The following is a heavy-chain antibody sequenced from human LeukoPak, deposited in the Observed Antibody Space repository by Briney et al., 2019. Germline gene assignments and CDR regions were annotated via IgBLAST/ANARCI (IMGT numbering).Heavy chain of an antibody. J-gene: IGHJ4*02. CDR3: ARVEYSSSSRAYYFDY. Sequence: SETLSLTCTVSGYSISSGYHWGWIRQPPGKGLEWIGSIYHSGSTNYNPSLKSRVTISVDTSKNQFSLKLSSVTAADTAVYYCARVEYSSSSRAYYFDYWGQGTLVTVSS. CDR1: GYSISSGYH. CDR2: IYHSGST. V-gene: IGHV4-38-2*02. D-gene: IGHD6-6*01.